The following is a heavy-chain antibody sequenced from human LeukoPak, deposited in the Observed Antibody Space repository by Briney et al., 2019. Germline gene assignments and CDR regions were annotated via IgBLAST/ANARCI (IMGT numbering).Heavy chain of an antibody. CDR3: AREYYVGVVISNYYYMDV. Sequence: SETLSLTCAVYGGSFSGYYWSWIRQPPGKGLEWIGEINHSGSTNYNPSLKSRVTISVDTSKNQFSLKLSSVTAADTAVYYCAREYYVGVVISNYYYMDVWGKGTTVTVSS. CDR2: INHSGST. J-gene: IGHJ6*03. D-gene: IGHD3-3*01. V-gene: IGHV4-34*01. CDR1: GGSFSGYY.